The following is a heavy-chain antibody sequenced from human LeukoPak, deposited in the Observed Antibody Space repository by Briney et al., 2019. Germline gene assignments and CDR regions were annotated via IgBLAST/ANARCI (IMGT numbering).Heavy chain of an antibody. J-gene: IGHJ5*02. CDR2: ISGGGDST. CDR1: GFTFSTYA. Sequence: GGSLRLSCAASGFTFSTYAMSWVRQAPEKGLEWVSGISGGGDSTYYADSVKGRFTISRDESKSRLYLQMNSLRAEDTAIYYCAKVRSSSWYPSFDPWGQGTLVTVSS. V-gene: IGHV3-23*01. CDR3: AKVRSSSWYPSFDP. D-gene: IGHD6-13*01.